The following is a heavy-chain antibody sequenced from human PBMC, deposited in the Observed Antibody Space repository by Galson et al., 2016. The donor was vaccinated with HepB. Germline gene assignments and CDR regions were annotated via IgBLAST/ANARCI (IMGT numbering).Heavy chain of an antibody. CDR3: ARYSSPSGGY. CDR1: GGSVSSPDYY. V-gene: IGHV4-61*08. D-gene: IGHD2-21*01. J-gene: IGHJ4*02. Sequence: SETLSLTCSVSGGSVSSPDYYWSWIRQPPGKGLEWIGYVYFDGTTKYNPSLESRLTLSVDMSKNQFSLKLMSVTAADTAVYYCARYSSPSGGYWGQGALVAVSS. CDR2: VYFDGTT.